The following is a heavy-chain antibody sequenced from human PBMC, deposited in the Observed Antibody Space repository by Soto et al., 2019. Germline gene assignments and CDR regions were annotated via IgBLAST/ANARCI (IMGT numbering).Heavy chain of an antibody. CDR3: ARVIGETTFDASSDY. J-gene: IGHJ4*02. CDR2: IYYSGST. Sequence: QVQLQESGPGLVKPSQTLSLTCTVSGGSISSGDYYWSWIRQPPGKGLEWIGYIYYSGSTYYNPSLKSRVPTSVDTSKNQFSLELSSVTAADTAVYYCARVIGETTFDASSDYWGQGTLVTVSS. D-gene: IGHD3-16*01. V-gene: IGHV4-30-4*01. CDR1: GGSISSGDYY.